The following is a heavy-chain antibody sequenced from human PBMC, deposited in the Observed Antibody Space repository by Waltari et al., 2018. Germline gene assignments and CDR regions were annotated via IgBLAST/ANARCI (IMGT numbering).Heavy chain of an antibody. CDR3: ARDLVTTDTRFDY. CDR2: IYHSGSP. V-gene: IGHV4-38-2*02. CDR1: GYSISSGYY. J-gene: IGHJ4*02. D-gene: IGHD4-4*01. Sequence: QVQLQESGPGLVKPSETLSLTCAVSGYSISSGYYWGWIRQPPGKGLERIGSIYHSGSPYYNPSLKSRVTISVDTSKNQFSLKLSSVTAADTAVYYCARDLVTTDTRFDYWGQGTLVTVSS.